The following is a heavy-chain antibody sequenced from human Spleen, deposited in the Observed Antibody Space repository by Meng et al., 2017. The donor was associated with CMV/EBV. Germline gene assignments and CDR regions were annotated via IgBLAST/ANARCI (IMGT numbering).Heavy chain of an antibody. Sequence: VQLVESGGGVVQPGGSLRLSCAASGFNVRNYWMHWVRQRSGKGLEWVSRIDNNDGRSTSYADSVRGRFTISRDNAKNTLYLQMDSLRVEDTAVYYCARGVAEYLGWEMGYWGQGTLVTVSS. J-gene: IGHJ4*02. D-gene: IGHD2/OR15-2a*01. CDR2: IDNNDGRST. V-gene: IGHV3-74*02. CDR3: ARGVAEYLGWEMGY. CDR1: GFNVRNYW.